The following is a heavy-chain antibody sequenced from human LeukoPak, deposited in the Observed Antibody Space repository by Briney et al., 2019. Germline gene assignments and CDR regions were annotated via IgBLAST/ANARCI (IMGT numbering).Heavy chain of an antibody. V-gene: IGHV1-2*02. J-gene: IGHJ4*02. CDR2: INLNSGGT. CDR3: ARGLLWLGELLWDYFDY. CDR1: GYTFTGYY. Sequence: ASVKVSCKASGYTFTGYYMHWVRQAPGQGLEWMGWINLNSGGTNYAQKFQGRVTMTRDTSISTAYMELSRLRSDDTAVYYCARGLLWLGELLWDYFDYWGQGTLVTVSS. D-gene: IGHD3-10*01.